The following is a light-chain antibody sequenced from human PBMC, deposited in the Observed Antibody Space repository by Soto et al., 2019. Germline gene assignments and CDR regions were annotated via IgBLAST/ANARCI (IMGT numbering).Light chain of an antibody. J-gene: IGLJ3*02. CDR1: SSDVGGYNY. Sequence: QSALTQPASVSGSPGQSITISCTGTSSDVGGYNYVSWYQQHPGKAPKLMIYEVSNRPSGVSNRLSGSKSGNTAYLTISGLQAEDAADYYCSSYTSSSTLWVFGGGTKLTVL. CDR3: SSYTSSSTLWV. V-gene: IGLV2-14*01. CDR2: EVS.